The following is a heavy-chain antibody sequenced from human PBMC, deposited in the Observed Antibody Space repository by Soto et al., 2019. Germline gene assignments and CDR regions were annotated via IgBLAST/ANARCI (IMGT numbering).Heavy chain of an antibody. CDR3: ATPSSWYRGLAD. J-gene: IGHJ4*02. Sequence: QVQLQQWGAGLLKPSETLSLTCAVYGGSFSGYYWSWIRQPPGKGLEWIGEINHSGSTNYNPSLKSRVTISVDTSKNQFALKLSSVTAADTAVYYCATPSSWYRGLADWGQGTLVTVSS. V-gene: IGHV4-34*01. CDR1: GGSFSGYY. D-gene: IGHD6-13*01. CDR2: INHSGST.